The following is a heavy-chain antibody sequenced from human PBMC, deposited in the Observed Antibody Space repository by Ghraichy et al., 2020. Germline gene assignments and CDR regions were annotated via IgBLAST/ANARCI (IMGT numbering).Heavy chain of an antibody. J-gene: IGHJ4*02. V-gene: IGHV3-23*01. CDR1: GFTFSSYA. D-gene: IGHD2-15*01. Sequence: GESLNISCAASGFTFSSYAMSWVRQAPGKGLEWVSTFGGSGGVPHYADSVKGRFTISRDNSKNSLYLQMNSLRAEDTAVYYCARDPGYCSGGRCYLEQFDCWGQGTLVTVSS. CDR3: ARDPGYCSGGRCYLEQFDC. CDR2: FGGSGGVP.